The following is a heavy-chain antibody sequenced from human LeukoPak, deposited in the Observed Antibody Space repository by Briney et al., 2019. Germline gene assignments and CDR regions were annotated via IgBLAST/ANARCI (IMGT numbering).Heavy chain of an antibody. V-gene: IGHV3-23*01. CDR2: ISGSGGST. J-gene: IGHJ4*02. CDR1: GFTFSSYA. CDR3: ARRRDGYNSGFDY. D-gene: IGHD5-24*01. Sequence: GGSLRLSCAASGFTFSSYAMSWVRQAPGKGLEWVSAISGSGGSTYYADSVKGRFTISRDNSKNTLYLQMNSLRAEDTAVYYCARRRDGYNSGFDYWGQGTLVTVSS.